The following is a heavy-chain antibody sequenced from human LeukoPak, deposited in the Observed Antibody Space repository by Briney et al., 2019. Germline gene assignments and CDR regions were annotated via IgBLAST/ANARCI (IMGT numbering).Heavy chain of an antibody. CDR1: GFTFDDYA. V-gene: IGHV3-9*01. Sequence: PGRSLRLYCAASGFTFDDYAMHWVRQAPGKGLEWVSGISWNSGSIGYADSVKGRFTISRDNAKNSLYLQMNSLRAEDTALYYCAKDRTTVTFYYFDYWGQGTLVTVSS. CDR2: ISWNSGSI. J-gene: IGHJ4*02. CDR3: AKDRTTVTFYYFDY. D-gene: IGHD4-17*01.